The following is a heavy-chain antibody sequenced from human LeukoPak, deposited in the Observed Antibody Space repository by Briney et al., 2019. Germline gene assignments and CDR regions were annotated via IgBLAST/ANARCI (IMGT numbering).Heavy chain of an antibody. V-gene: IGHV3-30*02. J-gene: IGHJ3*02. CDR3: AKARGDGYNDAFDM. CDR1: GFTLSNYG. D-gene: IGHD5-24*01. CDR2: IRYDRNNE. Sequence: PGGSLRLSCAASGFTLSNYGMHWVRQAPGKGLEWMALIRYDRNNEYYADSVKGRFPISGDISENTLYLQMNSLRSEDTAVYYCAKARGDGYNDAFDMWGPGTMVTVSS.